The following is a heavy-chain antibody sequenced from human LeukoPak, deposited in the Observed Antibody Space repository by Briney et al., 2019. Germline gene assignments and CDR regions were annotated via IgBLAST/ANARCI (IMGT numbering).Heavy chain of an antibody. D-gene: IGHD1-26*01. V-gene: IGHV1-2*06. J-gene: IGHJ4*02. CDR3: TRESGSYHGNDY. Sequence: ASVKVSCKASGYTFTGYYMHWVRQAPGQGLEWMGRINPNNSATNYAQKLQGRVTITGDTSISTAYMELSSLRSDDTAVYYCTRESGSYHGNDYWGQGTLVTVSS. CDR2: INPNNSAT. CDR1: GYTFTGYY.